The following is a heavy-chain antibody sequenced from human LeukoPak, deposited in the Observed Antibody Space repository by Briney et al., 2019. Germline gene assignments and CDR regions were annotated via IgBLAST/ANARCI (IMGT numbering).Heavy chain of an antibody. CDR2: ISGSGGST. D-gene: IGHD3-22*01. V-gene: IGHV3-23*01. J-gene: IGHJ4*02. CDR1: GFTFSSYA. Sequence: PGGSLRLSCAASGFTFSSYAMSWVRQAPGKGLEWVSAISGSGGSTYYADSVKGRFTISRDNSKNTLYQQMNSMRAEDTAVYYCAKENYDSTYYFDYWGQGTLVTVSS. CDR3: AKENYDSTYYFDY.